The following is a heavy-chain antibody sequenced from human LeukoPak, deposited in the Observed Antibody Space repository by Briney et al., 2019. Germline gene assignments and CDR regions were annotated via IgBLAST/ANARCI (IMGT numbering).Heavy chain of an antibody. V-gene: IGHV1-2*02. Sequence: GASVKVSRKASGYVFTDYYIHWVRQAPGQGLEWMGWINPYSGGTNYAQKFRGRVTMTRDTSISTAYVDLSRLTSDDTAVYYCARSEIYCNNGFCYREPCDYWGQGTLVTVSS. CDR2: INPYSGGT. J-gene: IGHJ4*02. D-gene: IGHD2-8*01. CDR1: GYVFTDYY. CDR3: ARSEIYCNNGFCYREPCDY.